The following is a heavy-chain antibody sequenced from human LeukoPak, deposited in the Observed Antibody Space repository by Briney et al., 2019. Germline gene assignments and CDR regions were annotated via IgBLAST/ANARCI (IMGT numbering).Heavy chain of an antibody. V-gene: IGHV4-4*02. J-gene: IGHJ4*02. D-gene: IGHD2-15*01. CDR2: IYHSGST. CDR3: ARGRSGGSCYFDY. CDR1: GGSISSSNW. Sequence: SETLSLTCAVSGGSISSSNWWSWVRQPPGKGLEWIGEIYHSGSTNYNPSLKSRVTISVDKSKNQFSLKLSSVTAADTAVYYCARGRSGGSCYFDYWGQGTLVTVSS.